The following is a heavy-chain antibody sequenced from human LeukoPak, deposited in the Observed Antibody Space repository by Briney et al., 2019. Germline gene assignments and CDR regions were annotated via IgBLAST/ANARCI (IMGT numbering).Heavy chain of an antibody. D-gene: IGHD3-10*01. CDR3: ASTMVRGVTLIDY. CDR1: GGSISSGSYC. CDR2: IYTSGST. V-gene: IGHV4-61*02. J-gene: IGHJ4*02. Sequence: SQTLSLTCTVSGGSISSGSYCWSWIRQAAGKGLEWIGRIYTSGSTNYNPSLKSRVTISVDTSKNQFSLKLSSVTAADTAVYYCASTMVRGVTLIDYWGQGTLVTVSS.